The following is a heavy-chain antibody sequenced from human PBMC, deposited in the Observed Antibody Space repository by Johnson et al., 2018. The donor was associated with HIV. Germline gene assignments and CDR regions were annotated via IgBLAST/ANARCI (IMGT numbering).Heavy chain of an antibody. CDR2: ISYDGSNK. Sequence: QVQVVESGGGVVQPGRSLRLSCAASGFTFSSYAMHWVRQAPGKGLEWVAVISYDGSNKYYADSVKGRFTISRDNSKNTRYLQMNSLRAEDTAVYYCVREAYRAFDIWGQGTMVTVSS. CDR3: VREAYRAFDI. V-gene: IGHV3-30-3*01. D-gene: IGHD3-16*01. J-gene: IGHJ3*02. CDR1: GFTFSSYA.